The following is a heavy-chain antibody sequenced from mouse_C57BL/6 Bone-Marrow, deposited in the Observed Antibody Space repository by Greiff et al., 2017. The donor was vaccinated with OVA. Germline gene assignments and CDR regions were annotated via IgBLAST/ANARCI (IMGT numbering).Heavy chain of an antibody. CDR3: VRQDTTVVAKSYWYFDV. D-gene: IGHD1-1*01. Sequence: EVQVVESGGGLVQPKGSLKLSCAASGFSFNTYAMNWVRQAPGKGLEWVARIRSKSNNYATYYADSVKDRFTISRDDSESMLYLQMNNLKTEDTAMYYCVRQDTTVVAKSYWYFDVWGTGTTVTVSS. J-gene: IGHJ1*03. V-gene: IGHV10-1*01. CDR1: GFSFNTYA. CDR2: IRSKSNNYAT.